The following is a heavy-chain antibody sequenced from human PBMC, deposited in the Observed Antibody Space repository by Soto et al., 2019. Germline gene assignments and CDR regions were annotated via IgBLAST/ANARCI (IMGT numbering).Heavy chain of an antibody. CDR1: GYTFTSYA. J-gene: IGHJ1*01. CDR3: AKCGYDSSGRLLRYFQH. D-gene: IGHD3-22*01. CDR2: INAGNGNT. Sequence: GASVKVSCKASGYTFTSYAMHWVRQAPGQRLEWMGWINAGNGNTKYSQKFQGRVTITRDKSTSTAYMELSSLRAEDTAVYYCAKCGYDSSGRLLRYFQHWGQGTLVTVSS. V-gene: IGHV1-3*01.